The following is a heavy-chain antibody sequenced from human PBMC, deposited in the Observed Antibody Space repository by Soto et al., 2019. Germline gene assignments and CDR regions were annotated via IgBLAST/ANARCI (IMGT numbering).Heavy chain of an antibody. CDR2: ISAYNGNT. J-gene: IGHJ4*02. CDR3: ARLPDLYDSSGYELGY. Sequence: ASVKVSCKASGYTFTSYGISWVRQAPGQGLEWMGWISAYNGNTNYAQKLQGRVTMTTDTSTSTAYMELRSLRSDDTAVYYCARLPDLYDSSGYELGYWGQGTLVTVS. V-gene: IGHV1-18*01. D-gene: IGHD3-22*01. CDR1: GYTFTSYG.